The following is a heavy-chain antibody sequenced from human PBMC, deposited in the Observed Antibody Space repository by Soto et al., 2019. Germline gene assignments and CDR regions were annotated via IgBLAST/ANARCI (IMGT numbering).Heavy chain of an antibody. D-gene: IGHD1-26*01. Sequence: EVRLVESGGDLVQPGGSLRLSCATSGFNFSTYWLHWVRQVPGKGVVWVSRINSDGTITDYADSVKGRFTISRDNAKKMLYLDMNSLRADDTAVYYCTRDGGGRYYGGFDNWGQGTLVTVSS. CDR2: INSDGTIT. CDR1: GFNFSTYW. J-gene: IGHJ4*02. CDR3: TRDGGGRYYGGFDN. V-gene: IGHV3-74*01.